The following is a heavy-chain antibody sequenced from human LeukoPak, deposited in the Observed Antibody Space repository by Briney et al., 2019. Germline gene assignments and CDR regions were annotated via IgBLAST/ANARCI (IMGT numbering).Heavy chain of an antibody. CDR3: AKHRRSTLVTAYFDY. D-gene: IGHD2-21*02. CDR1: GFTFSTLA. CDR2: ISSRGDDA. J-gene: IGHJ4*02. V-gene: IGHV3-23*01. Sequence: GGSLRLSCTTSGFTFSTLAMSWVRQAPGKGLEWVSSISSRGDDATYADSVKGRITISRDNSKNTLYLQLNSLRVDDTAVYYCAKHRRSTLVTAYFDYWGQGNLVTVSS.